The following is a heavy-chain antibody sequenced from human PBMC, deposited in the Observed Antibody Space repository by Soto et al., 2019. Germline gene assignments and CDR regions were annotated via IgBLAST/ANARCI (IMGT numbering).Heavy chain of an antibody. J-gene: IGHJ6*02. CDR2: IYPGDSDT. CDR1: GYSFTSYW. D-gene: IGHD6-13*01. CDR3: ARTAAAGKYYYGVDV. Sequence: GESLKITCKGSGYSFTSYWIGWVRQMPGKGLEWMGIIYPGDSDTRYSPSFQGQVTISADKSISTAYLQWSSLKASDTAIYYCARTAAAGKYYYGVDVWGQGTTVTVSS. V-gene: IGHV5-51*01.